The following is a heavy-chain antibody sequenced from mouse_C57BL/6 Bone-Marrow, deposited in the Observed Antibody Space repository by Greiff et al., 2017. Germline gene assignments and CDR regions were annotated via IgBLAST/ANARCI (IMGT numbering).Heavy chain of an antibody. D-gene: IGHD1-1*01. V-gene: IGHV1-26*01. J-gene: IGHJ2*01. Sequence: VQLQQSGPELVKPGASVKISCKASGYTFPDYYMNWVKQSHGKSLEWIGDINPNNGGTSYNQKFKGKATLTVDKSSSTAYMELRSLTSEDSAVYYCAKRAIYGNYFDYWGQGTTLTVSS. CDR1: GYTFPDYY. CDR3: AKRAIYGNYFDY. CDR2: INPNNGGT.